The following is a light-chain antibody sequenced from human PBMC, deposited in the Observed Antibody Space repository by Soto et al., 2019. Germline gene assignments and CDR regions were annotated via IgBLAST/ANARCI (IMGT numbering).Light chain of an antibody. J-gene: IGLJ3*02. CDR3: CSYAGSGTVV. Sequence: QSVLTQPASVSGSPEQSITISCTGTSSDVGSYNLVSWYQQHPGKAPKVMIYEATKRPSGVSNRFSGSKSGNPAFLTISGHQAEDEADYYSCSYAGSGTVVFGGGTKLTVL. CDR2: EAT. V-gene: IGLV2-23*01. CDR1: SSDVGSYNL.